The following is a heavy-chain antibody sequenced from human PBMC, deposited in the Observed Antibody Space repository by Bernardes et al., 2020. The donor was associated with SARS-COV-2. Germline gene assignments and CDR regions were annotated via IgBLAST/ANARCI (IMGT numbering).Heavy chain of an antibody. CDR3: ARGTVGAGDEN. CDR2: INPSRGTT. D-gene: IGHD1-7*01. CDR1: GYTFTFYY. Sequence: ASVKVSCTASGYTFTFYYMHWVRQAPGQGLEWMGRINPSRGTTGYAQRFQGRVTMTRDTSTSTVYMELSSLRSEDTAVYFCARGTVGAGDENWCQGTLVNVYS. V-gene: IGHV1-46*01. J-gene: IGHJ4*02.